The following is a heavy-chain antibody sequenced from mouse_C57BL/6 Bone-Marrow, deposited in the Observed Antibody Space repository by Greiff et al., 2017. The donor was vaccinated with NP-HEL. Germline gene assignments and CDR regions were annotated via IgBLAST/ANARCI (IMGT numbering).Heavy chain of an antibody. D-gene: IGHD3-1*01. J-gene: IGHJ2*01. V-gene: IGHV14-4*01. Sequence: EVKLVESGAELVRPGASVKLSCTASGFNIKDDYMHWVKQRPEQGLEWIGWIDPENGDTEYASKFQGKATITADTSSNTAYLQLSRLTSEDTAVYYCTTAPFDYWGQGTTLTVSS. CDR2: IDPENGDT. CDR3: TTAPFDY. CDR1: GFNIKDDY.